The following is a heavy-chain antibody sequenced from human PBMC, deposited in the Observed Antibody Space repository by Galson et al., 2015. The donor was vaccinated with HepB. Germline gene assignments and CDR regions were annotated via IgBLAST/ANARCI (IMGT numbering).Heavy chain of an antibody. Sequence: SLRLSCAASGFSIRSHYMNWVRQAPGKGLEWVSVIHGGNKRYYAGSVKGRVTISRDDSINTLFLQMNSLRVEDTAVYYYAQLGTGYWGQGTLVTVSS. CDR1: GFSIRSHY. J-gene: IGHJ4*02. V-gene: IGHV3-53*01. CDR3: AQLGTGY. D-gene: IGHD6-13*01. CDR2: IHGGNKR.